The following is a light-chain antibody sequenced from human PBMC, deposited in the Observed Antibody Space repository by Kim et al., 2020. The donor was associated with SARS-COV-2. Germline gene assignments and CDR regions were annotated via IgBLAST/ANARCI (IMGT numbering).Light chain of an antibody. V-gene: IGLV3-19*01. CDR1: SLRKYY. J-gene: IGLJ2*01. CDR2: GKN. CDR3: NSRDSSGNLVV. Sequence: LGQTGRITCQGDSLRKYYASWYQQKPGQAPVLVIYGKNNRPSGIPDRISGSSSGNTASLTITGAQAEDEADYYCNSRDSSGNLVVFGGGTQLTVL.